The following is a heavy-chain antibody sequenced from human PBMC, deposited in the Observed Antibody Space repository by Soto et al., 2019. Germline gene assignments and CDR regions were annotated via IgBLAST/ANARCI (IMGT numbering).Heavy chain of an antibody. V-gene: IGHV3-30*03. CDR3: ATDCGADCSRHIDD. Sequence: QVQLVESGGGVVQPGGSLRLSCVASGFNFSTYGMHWVRQAPGKGLEWVAVISYDVSNIYYAKSVKGRLTISRDNSKNTLYLQMNSLRGDDTAVEYCATDCGADCSRHIDDWGQGTAVTVSS. J-gene: IGHJ6*02. CDR2: ISYDVSNI. D-gene: IGHD2-21*02. CDR1: GFNFSTYG.